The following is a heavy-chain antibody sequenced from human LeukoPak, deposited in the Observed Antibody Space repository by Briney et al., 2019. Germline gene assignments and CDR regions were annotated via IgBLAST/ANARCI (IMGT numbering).Heavy chain of an antibody. V-gene: IGHV1-18*01. D-gene: IGHD3-3*01. CDR3: ARTDDFWSGYYFFSGYYYYMDV. Sequence: ASVKVSCEASGYTFTSYGISWVRQAPGQGLEWMGWISAYNGNTNYAQKLQGRVTMTTDTSTSTAYMELRSLRSDDTAVYYCARTDDFWSGYYFFSGYYYYMDVWGKGTTVTVSS. J-gene: IGHJ6*03. CDR1: GYTFTSYG. CDR2: ISAYNGNT.